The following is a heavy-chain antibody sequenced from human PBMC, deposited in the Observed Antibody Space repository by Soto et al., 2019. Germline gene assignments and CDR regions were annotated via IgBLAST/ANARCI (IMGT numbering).Heavy chain of an antibody. Sequence: GASVKVSCKASGGTFSSYAISWVRQAPGQGLEWMGGIIPIFGTANYAQKFQGRVTITADESTSTAYMELSSLRSEDTAVYYCAKGDRIAAAGTRVRWFDPWGQGTLVTVSS. J-gene: IGHJ5*02. CDR1: GGTFSSYA. D-gene: IGHD6-13*01. V-gene: IGHV1-69*13. CDR3: AKGDRIAAAGTRVRWFDP. CDR2: IIPIFGTA.